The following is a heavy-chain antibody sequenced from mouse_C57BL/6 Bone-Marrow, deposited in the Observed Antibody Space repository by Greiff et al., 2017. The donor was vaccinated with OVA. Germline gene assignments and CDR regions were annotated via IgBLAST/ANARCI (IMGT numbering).Heavy chain of an antibody. CDR3: ARDLGGPYYFDY. V-gene: IGHV3-6*01. J-gene: IGHJ2*01. CDR2: ISYDGSN. D-gene: IGHD1-1*02. CDR1: GYSITSGYY. Sequence: EVQLQESGPGLVKPSQSLSLTCSVTGYSITSGYYWNWIRQFPGNKLEWMGYISYDGSNNYNPSLKNRISITRDTSKNQFFLKLNSVTTEDTATYYCARDLGGPYYFDYWCQGTTLTVSS.